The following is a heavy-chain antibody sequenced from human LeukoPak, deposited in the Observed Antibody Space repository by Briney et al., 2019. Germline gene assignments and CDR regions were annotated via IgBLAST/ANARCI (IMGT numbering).Heavy chain of an antibody. CDR2: INPNSGGT. J-gene: IGHJ6*04. V-gene: IGHV1-2*04. D-gene: IGHD3-10*01. CDR1: GYTFTGYY. CDR3: ARELSLTMVRGALSPADYYYYGMDV. Sequence: ASVKVSCKASGYTFTGYYMHWVRQAPGQGLEWMGWINPNSGGTNYAQKFQGWVTMTRDTSISTAYMELSRLRSDDTAAYYCARELSLTMVRGALSPADYYYYGMDVWGKGTTVTVSS.